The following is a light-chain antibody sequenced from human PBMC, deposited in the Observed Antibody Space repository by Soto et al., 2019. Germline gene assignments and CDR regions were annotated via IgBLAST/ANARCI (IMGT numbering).Light chain of an antibody. J-gene: IGLJ3*02. V-gene: IGLV2-8*01. CDR2: EVS. CDR1: SSDVGGYSY. CDR3: QAYDYSLTASV. Sequence: QSALTQPPSASGSPGQSVAISCTGTSSDVGGYSYVSWYQQHPGKAPKLMIYEVSNRPSGVSNRFSGSKSGTSASLAITGLQAEDEADYYCQAYDYSLTASVFGGGTKVTVL.